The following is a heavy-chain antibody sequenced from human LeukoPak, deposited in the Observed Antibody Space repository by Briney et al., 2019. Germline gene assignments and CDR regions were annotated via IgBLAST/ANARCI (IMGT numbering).Heavy chain of an antibody. CDR3: ATGGGDDAFDM. CDR2: IKQDGSEK. V-gene: IGHV3-7*01. J-gene: IGHJ3*02. D-gene: IGHD3-16*01. Sequence: GGSLRLSCVASGVTFSSYWMSWVRQAPGEGRECVANIKQDGSEKYYVDSVKGRFTISRDNAKNSLYLQMNSLRAQATAVFNCATGGGDDAFDMWGQGTMLTVSS. CDR1: GVTFSSYW.